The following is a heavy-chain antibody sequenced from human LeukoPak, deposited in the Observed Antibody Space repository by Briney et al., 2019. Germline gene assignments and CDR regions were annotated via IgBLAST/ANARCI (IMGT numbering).Heavy chain of an antibody. D-gene: IGHD1-1*01. V-gene: IGHV3-64D*09. Sequence: GGSLRLSCSASGFTFSAYAMYWVRQAPGKGLEYVSGISNDGSRSFYADSVKDRFTISRDNSKNTLYLQMSSLRAEDTALYYCVKITSVTGGDCWGQGTRLTVSS. CDR3: VKITSVTGGDC. CDR1: GFTFSAYA. CDR2: ISNDGSRS. J-gene: IGHJ4*02.